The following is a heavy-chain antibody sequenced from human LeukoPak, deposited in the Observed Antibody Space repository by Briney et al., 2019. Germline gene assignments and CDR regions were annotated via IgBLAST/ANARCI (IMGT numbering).Heavy chain of an antibody. V-gene: IGHV3-23*01. Sequence: GGTLRLSCAASGFTFSSYGMSWVRQAPGKGMDWVSAIRGSGDSTYYADSVKGRFTISRDNSKNTMYLQMNSLRAEDTAVYYCAKAIAVAGPFDYWGQGTLVTVSS. J-gene: IGHJ4*02. D-gene: IGHD6-19*01. CDR1: GFTFSSYG. CDR2: IRGSGDST. CDR3: AKAIAVAGPFDY.